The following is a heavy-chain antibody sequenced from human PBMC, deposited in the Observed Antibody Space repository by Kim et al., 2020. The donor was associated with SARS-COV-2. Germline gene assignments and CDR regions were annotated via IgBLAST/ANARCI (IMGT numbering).Heavy chain of an antibody. CDR3: ARGCTNGVCSYFDY. Sequence: AHPVKCRFTISRDNAKTSLYLQMNSLRAEDTAVYYCARGCTNGVCSYFDYWGQGTLVTVSS. J-gene: IGHJ4*02. D-gene: IGHD2-8*01. V-gene: IGHV3-11*05.